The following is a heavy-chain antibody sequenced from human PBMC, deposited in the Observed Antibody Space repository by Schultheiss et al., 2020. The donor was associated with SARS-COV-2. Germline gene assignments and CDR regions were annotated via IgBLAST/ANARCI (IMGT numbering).Heavy chain of an antibody. J-gene: IGHJ4*02. CDR1: GFTFSSYA. D-gene: IGHD3-3*01. Sequence: GGSLRLSCSASGFTFSSYAMHWVRQAPGKGLEYVSAISSNGGSTYYADSVKGRFTISRDNSKNTLYLQMSSLRAEDTAVYYCVKGPGYDFWSGYQGPFDYWGQGTLVTVSS. CDR2: ISSNGGST. CDR3: VKGPGYDFWSGYQGPFDY. V-gene: IGHV3-64D*06.